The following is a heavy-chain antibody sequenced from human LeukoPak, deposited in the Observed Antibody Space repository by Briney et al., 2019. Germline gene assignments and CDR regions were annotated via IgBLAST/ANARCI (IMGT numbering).Heavy chain of an antibody. J-gene: IGHJ6*02. CDR1: GFTVSSNY. CDR3: ARDSSSVVGAPQYGMDV. D-gene: IGHD1-26*01. V-gene: IGHV3-53*04. Sequence: PGGSLRLSCAASGFTVSSNYMSWVRQAPGKGLEWVSVIYSGGSTYYADSVKGRFTISRHNSKNTLYLQMNSLRAEDTAVYYCARDSSSVVGAPQYGMDVWGQGTTVTVSS. CDR2: IYSGGST.